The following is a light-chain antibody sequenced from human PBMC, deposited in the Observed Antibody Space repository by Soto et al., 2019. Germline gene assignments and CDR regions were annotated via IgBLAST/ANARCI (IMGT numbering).Light chain of an antibody. CDR3: QQCYSTPT. CDR2: AAS. J-gene: IGKJ2*01. CDR1: QSISRY. V-gene: IGKV1-39*01. Sequence: DIQMTQSPSSLSASVGDRVTITCRASQSISRYLNWYQQKPGKAPKLLIYAASSLQSVVPSRFSSSGSETYFPLTISSLQPEDATNYYCQQCYSTPTFGQGTKLEIK.